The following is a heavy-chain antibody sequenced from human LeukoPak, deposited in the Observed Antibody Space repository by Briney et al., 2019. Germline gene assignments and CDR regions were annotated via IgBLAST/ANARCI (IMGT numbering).Heavy chain of an antibody. V-gene: IGHV3-30*02. CDR3: ASDHGAY. CDR1: GFTFSSYD. D-gene: IGHD1-14*01. Sequence: GGSLRLSCAASGFTFSSYDMHWVRQAPGKGLEWVAFIRYDGSNKYYADSVKGRFTISRDNSKNTLSLQMNSLRAEDTAVYYCASDHGAYWGQGTLVTVSS. CDR2: IRYDGSNK. J-gene: IGHJ4*02.